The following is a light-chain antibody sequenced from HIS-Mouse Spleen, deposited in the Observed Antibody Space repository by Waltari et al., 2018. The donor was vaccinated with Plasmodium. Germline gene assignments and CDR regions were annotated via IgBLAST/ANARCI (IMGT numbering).Light chain of an antibody. Sequence: SYELTQPPSVSVSPGQTARITCSGAALPKQYAYWYQQKPGQAPVLVIYKDSERPSGIPERFFGSSSGTTVTLTISGVQAEDEADYYCQSADSSGTPNWVFGGGTKLTVL. CDR3: QSADSSGTPNWV. CDR2: KDS. CDR1: ALPKQY. V-gene: IGLV3-25*03. J-gene: IGLJ3*02.